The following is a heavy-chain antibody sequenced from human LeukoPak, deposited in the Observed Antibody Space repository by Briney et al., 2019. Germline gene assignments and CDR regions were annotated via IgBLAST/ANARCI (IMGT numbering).Heavy chain of an antibody. V-gene: IGHV1-8*01. Sequence: GASVKVSCKGSGYTFTSNNNNRVRQATGQGLELKGWMTPNSDDTGYAQEVQGRVTMTRSTSISTAYMELSSLRSEDTAVYYCARSQRAAAGYYFDYWGQGTLVTVSS. J-gene: IGHJ4*02. CDR1: GYTFTSNN. D-gene: IGHD6-13*01. CDR2: MTPNSDDT. CDR3: ARSQRAAAGYYFDY.